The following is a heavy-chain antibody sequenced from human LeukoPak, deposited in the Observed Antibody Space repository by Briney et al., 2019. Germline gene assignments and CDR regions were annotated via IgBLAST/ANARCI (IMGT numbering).Heavy chain of an antibody. D-gene: IGHD1-7*01. CDR3: ARGNYRGYFDY. J-gene: IGHJ4*02. V-gene: IGHV4-34*01. Sequence: KPSETLSLTCAVYGGSFSGYYWSWIRQPPGKGLEWIGEINHSGSTNYNPSLKSRVTISVDTSKNQFSLKLSSVTAADTAVYYCARGNYRGYFDYWGRGTLVTVSS. CDR1: GGSFSGYY. CDR2: INHSGST.